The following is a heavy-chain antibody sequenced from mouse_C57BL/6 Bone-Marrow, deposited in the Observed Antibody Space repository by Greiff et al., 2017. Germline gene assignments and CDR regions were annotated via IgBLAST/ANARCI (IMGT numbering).Heavy chain of an antibody. CDR1: GYTFTDYY. V-gene: IGHV1-19*01. J-gene: IGHJ1*03. CDR3: ARSPDYYYGSSWDFDV. Sequence: VQLKQSGPVLVKPGASVKMSCKASGYTFTDYYMNWVKQSHGKSLEWIGVINPYNGGTSYNQKFKGKATLTFDKSSSTAYMELNSLTSEDSAVYYCARSPDYYYGSSWDFDVWGTGTTVTVSS. CDR2: INPYNGGT. D-gene: IGHD1-1*01.